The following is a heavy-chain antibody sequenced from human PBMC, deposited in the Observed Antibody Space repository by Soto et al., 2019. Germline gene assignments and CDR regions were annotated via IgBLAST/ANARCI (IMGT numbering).Heavy chain of an antibody. D-gene: IGHD6-19*01. CDR3: ARDERIAVAGTDT. CDR2: ISGPGGST. J-gene: IGHJ5*02. CDR1: GFTFSNYA. V-gene: IGHV3-23*01. Sequence: EVQLLESGGGLVQPGGSLRLSCAASGFTFSNYAMTWVRQAAGKGLEWVSSISGPGGSTYYADSVQGRFTVSRDNSKNTLFLQMKSLRAEDTALYYCARDERIAVAGTDTWGQGILFTVTS.